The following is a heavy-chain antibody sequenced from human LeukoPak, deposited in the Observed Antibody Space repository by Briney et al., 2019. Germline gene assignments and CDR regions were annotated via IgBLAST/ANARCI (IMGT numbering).Heavy chain of an antibody. D-gene: IGHD6-19*01. V-gene: IGHV4-59*08. CDR2: VYYSGAT. J-gene: IGHJ4*02. CDR3: ARRVAVTGIYCFDH. Sequence: SEILSLTCTVSGGSISTYYWSWIRQPPGKGLEWIGYVYYSGATNYNPSLKSRVTISLDTSKNQFSLRLTSVTAADTAVYYCARRVAVTGIYCFDHWGQGTPVTVSS. CDR1: GGSISTYY.